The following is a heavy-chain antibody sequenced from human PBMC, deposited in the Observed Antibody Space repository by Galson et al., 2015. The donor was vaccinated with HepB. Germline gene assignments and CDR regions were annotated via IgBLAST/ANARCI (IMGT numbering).Heavy chain of an antibody. Sequence: SGAEVKKPGESLRISCKGSGYSFTSYWISWVRQMPGKGLEWMGRIDPSDSYTNYSPSFQGHVTISADKSISTAYLQWSSLKASDTAMYYCARHQARGYSYGLYYYYGMDVWGQGTTVTVSS. D-gene: IGHD5-18*01. CDR2: IDPSDSYT. J-gene: IGHJ6*02. CDR1: GYSFTSYW. CDR3: ARHQARGYSYGLYYYYGMDV. V-gene: IGHV5-10-1*01.